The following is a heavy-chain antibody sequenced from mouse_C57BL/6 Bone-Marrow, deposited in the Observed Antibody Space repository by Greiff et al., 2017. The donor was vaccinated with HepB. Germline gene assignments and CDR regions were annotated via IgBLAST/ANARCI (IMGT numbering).Heavy chain of an antibody. CDR2: IYPGDGDT. D-gene: IGHD2-5*01. Sequence: QVQLKESGPELVKPGASVKISCKASGYAFSSSWMNWVKQRPGKGLEWIGRIYPGDGDTNYNGKFKGKATLTADKSSSTAYMQLSSLTSEDSAVYFCARGAYYSNSWFAYWGQGTLVTVSA. CDR3: ARGAYYSNSWFAY. J-gene: IGHJ3*01. V-gene: IGHV1-82*01. CDR1: GYAFSSSW.